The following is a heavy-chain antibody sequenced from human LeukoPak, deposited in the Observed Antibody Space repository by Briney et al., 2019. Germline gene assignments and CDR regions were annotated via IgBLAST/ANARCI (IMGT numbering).Heavy chain of an antibody. V-gene: IGHV3-48*02. CDR3: ARDLTYYYDSSGYSFDY. Sequence: QSGGSLRLSCAASGFTFSSYSMNWVRQAPGKGLEWVSYISSSSTIYYADSVKGRFTISRDNAKNSLYLQMNSLRDEDTAVYYCARDLTYYYDSSGYSFDYWGQGTLVTVSS. J-gene: IGHJ4*02. D-gene: IGHD3-22*01. CDR2: ISSSSTI. CDR1: GFTFSSYS.